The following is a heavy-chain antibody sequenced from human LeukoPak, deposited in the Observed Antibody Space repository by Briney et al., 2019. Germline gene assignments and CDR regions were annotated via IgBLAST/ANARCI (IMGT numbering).Heavy chain of an antibody. CDR3: ARASSGYFQGFDY. V-gene: IGHV3-66*01. D-gene: IGHD3-22*01. CDR1: GFTVSSNY. J-gene: IGHJ4*02. Sequence: GGSLRLSCAASGFTVSSNYMSWVRQAPGKGLEWVSIIYSGGNTYYADSVKGRFAISRDNSKNMLYLQLNSLRAEDTAVYYCARASSGYFQGFDYWGQGTLVTVPS. CDR2: IYSGGNT.